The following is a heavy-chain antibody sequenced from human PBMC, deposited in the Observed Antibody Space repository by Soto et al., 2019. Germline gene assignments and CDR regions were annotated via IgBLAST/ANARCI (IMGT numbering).Heavy chain of an antibody. V-gene: IGHV4-30-4*01. CDR1: GGSLTSGDFY. CDR3: ARDVGAGDTGGLFDS. Sequence: SETLSLTCRVSGGSLTSGDFYWNWIRQAPGKGLEWIGYIHYTGTTSYNPSVVSRASISLDLSQNQVSLRLSSLTAADTAVYFCARDVGAGDTGGLFDSWGQGXLVTVSS. D-gene: IGHD2-8*02. CDR2: IHYTGTT. J-gene: IGHJ4*02.